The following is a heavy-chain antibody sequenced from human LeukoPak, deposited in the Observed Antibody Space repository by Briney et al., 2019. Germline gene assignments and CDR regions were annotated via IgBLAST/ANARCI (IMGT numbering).Heavy chain of an antibody. CDR1: GGSISNYF. J-gene: IGHJ4*02. CDR2: ISYLGST. V-gene: IGHV4-59*08. D-gene: IGHD3-22*01. CDR3: ASINYYDSSGYSS. Sequence: SETLSLTCNVSGGSISNYFWSWIRQPPGRGLEWIGYISYLGSTNYNPSLKGRVTFSVDTSKNQISLRLSSVTAADTAVYYCASINYYDSSGYSSWGQGTLVTVSS.